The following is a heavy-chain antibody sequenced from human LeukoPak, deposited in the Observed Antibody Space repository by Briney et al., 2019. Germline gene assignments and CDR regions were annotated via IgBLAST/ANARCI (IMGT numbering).Heavy chain of an antibody. Sequence: SETLSLTCTVSGGSISSGSYYWSWIRQPAGKGLEWVGRIYTSGSTNSNPSLNRQVTISVDTSRNQFSLKLSSVTAADTAVYYCARGYCSGGSCSGYYYYYYYMDVWGKGTSVTVSS. CDR1: GGSISSGSYY. CDR2: IYTSGST. D-gene: IGHD2-15*01. J-gene: IGHJ6*03. V-gene: IGHV4-61*02. CDR3: ARGYCSGGSCSGYYYYYYYMDV.